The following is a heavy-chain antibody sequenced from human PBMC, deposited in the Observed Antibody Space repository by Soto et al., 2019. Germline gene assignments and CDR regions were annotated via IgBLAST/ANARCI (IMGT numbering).Heavy chain of an antibody. CDR1: GFSLSTSGVG. CDR2: IYWDDDK. Sequence: SGPTLVNPTQTLTLTCTFSGFSLSTSGVGVGWIRQPPGKALEWLALIYWDDDKRYSPSLRSRLTINKDTSKNQVVLTVTNMDPVDTAIYYCARLLWSDTSLYYFDYWGQGTLVTVSS. V-gene: IGHV2-5*02. J-gene: IGHJ4*02. CDR3: ARLLWSDTSLYYFDY. D-gene: IGHD3-3*01.